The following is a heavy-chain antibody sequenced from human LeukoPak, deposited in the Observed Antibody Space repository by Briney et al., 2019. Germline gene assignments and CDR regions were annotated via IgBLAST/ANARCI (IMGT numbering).Heavy chain of an antibody. D-gene: IGHD6-13*01. CDR3: ARDRGYSSSWWPVFDY. CDR2: FNAGNGNT. CDR1: GYTFTSYA. V-gene: IGHV1-3*01. J-gene: IGHJ4*02. Sequence: ASVNVSCKASGYTFTSYAMHWVRQAPGQRLEWMGWFNAGNGNTKYSQKFQGRVTITRDTSASTAYMELSSLRSEDTAVYYCARDRGYSSSWWPVFDYWGQGTLVTVSS.